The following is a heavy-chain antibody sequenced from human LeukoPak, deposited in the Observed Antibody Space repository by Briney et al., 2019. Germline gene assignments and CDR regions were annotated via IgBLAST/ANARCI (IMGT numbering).Heavy chain of an antibody. CDR3: ARDPYAPPSSALQRFDS. Sequence: GASVKVSCKASGYIFTNYAINWMRQAPGQGLEWMGWITTSTGNPTYAQGFTGRFVFSSDTSVSTAYLQISSLRAEDTAVYYCARDPYAPPSSALQRFDSWGQGTLVTVSS. D-gene: IGHD6-19*01. CDR2: ITTSTGNP. V-gene: IGHV7-4-1*02. CDR1: GYIFTNYA. J-gene: IGHJ5*01.